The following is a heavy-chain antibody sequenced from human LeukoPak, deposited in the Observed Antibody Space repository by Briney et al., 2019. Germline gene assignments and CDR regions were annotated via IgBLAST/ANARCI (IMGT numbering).Heavy chain of an antibody. CDR2: FDPEDGEI. D-gene: IGHD3-3*01. Sequence: ASMKVSCKVSGYSLNELSMHWVRQTPGKGLEGMGGFDPEDGEIVYAQKFRGRVNMTEDTSTDTAYMYLGSLRPDDTAVYYCARADSEDASLAAFWSGNPYNWFDPWGQGTLVAVSS. CDR1: GYSLNELS. V-gene: IGHV1-24*01. J-gene: IGHJ5*02. CDR3: ARADSEDASLAAFWSGNPYNWFDP.